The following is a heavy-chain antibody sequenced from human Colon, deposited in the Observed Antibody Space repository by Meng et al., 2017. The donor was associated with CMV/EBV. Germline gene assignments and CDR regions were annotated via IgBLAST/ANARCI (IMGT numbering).Heavy chain of an antibody. CDR3: AREEAAAYFDY. V-gene: IGHV3-30*04. J-gene: IGHJ4*02. D-gene: IGHD6-13*01. CDR1: GFTFSSYA. Sequence: GGSLRLSCAASGFTFSSYAMHWVRQAPGKGLEWVAVISYDGSNKYYADSVKGRFTISRDNSKNTLYLQMNSLRAEDTAVYYCAREEAAAYFDYWGQGTLVTVSS. CDR2: ISYDGSNK.